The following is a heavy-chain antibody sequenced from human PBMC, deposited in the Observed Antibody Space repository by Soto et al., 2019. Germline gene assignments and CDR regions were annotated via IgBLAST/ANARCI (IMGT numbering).Heavy chain of an antibody. J-gene: IGHJ3*02. V-gene: IGHV3-21*01. CDR3: ARDPLTDAFDI. Sequence: GGSLRLSCAASGFTFSSYSMNWVRQAPGKGLEWVSSISSSSSYIYYADSVKGRFTISRDNAKNSLYLQMNSLRAEDTAVYYCARDPLTDAFDIWGQGTIVTVSS. CDR1: GFTFSSYS. CDR2: ISSSSSYI.